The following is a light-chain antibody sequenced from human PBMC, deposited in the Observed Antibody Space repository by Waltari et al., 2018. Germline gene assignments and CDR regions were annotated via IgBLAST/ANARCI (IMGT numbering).Light chain of an antibody. J-gene: IGKJ5*01. Sequence: DIQMTQSPSSLSASVGDRVTITCRASQSISNYLNWYQQKPGRAPKILIYAASSLQSGVPSRFSRSGSGTDFTLTISSLQPEDFATYYCQQSSITPKTFGQGTRLEIK. CDR3: QQSSITPKT. CDR2: AAS. CDR1: QSISNY. V-gene: IGKV1-39*01.